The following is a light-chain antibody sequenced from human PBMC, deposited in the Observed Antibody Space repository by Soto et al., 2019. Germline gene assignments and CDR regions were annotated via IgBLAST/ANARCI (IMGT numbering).Light chain of an antibody. CDR2: GTS. CDR1: QSVSSIY. CDR3: QQHGRT. J-gene: IGKJ1*01. Sequence: EIVLTQSPGTLSLSPGERATLSCRASQSVSSIYLDWYQQKPGQAPRLLIYGTSSRATGTPDRFSGSGSGTDFTLTISRLEPEDFAVYYCQQHGRTFGQGTKVEVK. V-gene: IGKV3-20*01.